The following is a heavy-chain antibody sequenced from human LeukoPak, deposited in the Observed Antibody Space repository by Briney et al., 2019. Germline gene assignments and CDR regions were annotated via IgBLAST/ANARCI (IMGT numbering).Heavy chain of an antibody. CDR2: IYYSGST. J-gene: IGHJ4*02. D-gene: IGHD3-22*01. CDR3: AKFPGTYDSSGYYYGFGPFDY. V-gene: IGHV4-59*12. CDR1: GGSISNYY. Sequence: PSETLSLTCTVSGGSISNYYWSWIRQPPGKGLEWIGYIYYSGSTNYNPSLKSRVTISIDMSKNQFSLKLSSVTAADTAVYYCAKFPGTYDSSGYYYGFGPFDYWGQGTLVTVSS.